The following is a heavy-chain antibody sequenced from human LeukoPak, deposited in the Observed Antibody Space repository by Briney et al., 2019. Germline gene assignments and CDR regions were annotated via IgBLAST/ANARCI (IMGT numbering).Heavy chain of an antibody. J-gene: IGHJ4*02. CDR2: INRDGGTT. CDR1: GFTFGNYW. V-gene: IGHV3-74*01. Sequence: GGSLRLSCAASGFTFGNYWVHWVRQAPGKGLVWVSRINRDGGTTNYADSVKGRFTVSRDNAKNTLNLQMNSLRAEGTAVYYCARDKKSGESSEIDYWGQGTLVTVSS. D-gene: IGHD3-10*01. CDR3: ARDKKSGESSEIDY.